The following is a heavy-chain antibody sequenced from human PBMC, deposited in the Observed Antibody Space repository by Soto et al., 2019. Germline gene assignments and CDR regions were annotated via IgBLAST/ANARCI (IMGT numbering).Heavy chain of an antibody. CDR2: TRDKPNNYAA. CDR3: ARDTGGSYDY. D-gene: IGHD1-26*01. Sequence: EGQLVQSGGGLVQPGGSLRLSFAASGFAFDDYYMDWVRQVPGKGLEWIGRTRDKPNNYAAEYVASVKGRFTISRDASKDSMYLQMNTVKTEDTAVYYCARDTGGSYDYWGQGALVIVSS. V-gene: IGHV3-72*01. J-gene: IGHJ4*02. CDR1: GFAFDDYY.